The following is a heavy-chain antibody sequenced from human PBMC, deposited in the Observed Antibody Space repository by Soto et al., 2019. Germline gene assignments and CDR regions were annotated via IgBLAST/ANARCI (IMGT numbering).Heavy chain of an antibody. J-gene: IGHJ3*02. D-gene: IGHD4-17*01. CDR2: IWYDGSNK. CDR3: ARVDYGDYRRAFDI. Sequence: QVQLVESGGGVVQPGRSLRLSCAASGFTFSSYGMHWVRQAPGKGLEWVAVIWYDGSNKYYADSVKGRLTISRDNSKNTLYLQMNSLRAEDTAVSYCARVDYGDYRRAFDIWGQGTMVTVSS. CDR1: GFTFSSYG. V-gene: IGHV3-33*01.